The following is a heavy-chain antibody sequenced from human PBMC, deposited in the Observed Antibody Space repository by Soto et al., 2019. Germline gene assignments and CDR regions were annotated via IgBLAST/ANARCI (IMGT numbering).Heavy chain of an antibody. J-gene: IGHJ4*02. D-gene: IGHD2-2*01. Sequence: PGGSLTLSCAASGFTFSNAWMSWVRQAPGKGLEWVGRIKSKTDGGTTDYAAPVKGRFTISRDDSKNTLHLQMNSLKTEDTAVYYCTTDIVVVPDTYYFDYWGQGTLVTVSS. CDR3: TTDIVVVPDTYYFDY. CDR1: GFTFSNAW. CDR2: IKSKTDGGTT. V-gene: IGHV3-15*01.